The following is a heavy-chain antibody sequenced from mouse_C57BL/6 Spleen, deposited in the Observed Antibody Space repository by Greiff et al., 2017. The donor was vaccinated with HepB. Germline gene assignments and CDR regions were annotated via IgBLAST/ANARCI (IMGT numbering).Heavy chain of an antibody. Sequence: QVQLQQPGTELVKPGASVKLSCKASGYTFTSYWMHWVQQRPGHGLEWIGNINPSNGGTNYNEKFKSKATLNVDKSSSTAYMQLSSLTSEDSVCYYCARGRGLYWYFDVWGTGTTVTVSS. CDR3: ARGRGLYWYFDV. J-gene: IGHJ1*03. CDR1: GYTFTSYW. V-gene: IGHV1-53*01. CDR2: INPSNGGT.